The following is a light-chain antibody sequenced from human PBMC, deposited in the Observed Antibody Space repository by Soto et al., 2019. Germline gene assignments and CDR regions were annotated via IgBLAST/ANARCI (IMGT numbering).Light chain of an antibody. CDR2: ENN. CDR3: GTWDSLLTAAL. V-gene: IGLV1-51*02. CDR1: SSNIGNNY. J-gene: IGLJ7*01. Sequence: QSVLTQPPSVYAAPGQKVAISCSGSSSNIGNNYVSWYQHITGTAPKLLLYENNKRPPGIPDRFSGSKSGTSATLVVTGLQTWDEADYYCGTWDSLLTAALFGVGTQLNVL.